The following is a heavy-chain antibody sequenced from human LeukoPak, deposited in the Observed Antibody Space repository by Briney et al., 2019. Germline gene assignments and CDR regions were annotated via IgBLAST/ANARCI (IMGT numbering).Heavy chain of an antibody. CDR3: ARAKGKFGYGGDSSDAFDI. V-gene: IGHV4-30-2*05. CDR2: IYHSGST. CDR1: GGSISSGGYY. Sequence: SETLSLTCTVSGGSISSGGYYWSWIRQPPGTGLEWIGYIYHSGSTYYNPSLKSRVTISVDTSKNQFSLKLSSVTAADTAVYYCARAKGKFGYGGDSSDAFDIWGQGTMVTVSS. J-gene: IGHJ3*02. D-gene: IGHD2-21*02.